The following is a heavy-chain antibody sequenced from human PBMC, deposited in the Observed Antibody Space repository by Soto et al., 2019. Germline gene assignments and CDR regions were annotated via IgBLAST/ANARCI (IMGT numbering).Heavy chain of an antibody. V-gene: IGHV1-3*01. CDR2: INAGNGAT. J-gene: IGHJ4*02. Sequence: ASVKVSCKASGYTFTTYAMHWVRQAPGQRLEWMGWINAGNGATKYSQNFQDRLTITRDPSANTAFMELSSLRSEDTAVYYCARGSAAAGPYYFDYWAQRTLVIVSS. CDR1: GYTFTTYA. CDR3: ARGSAAAGPYYFDY. D-gene: IGHD6-13*01.